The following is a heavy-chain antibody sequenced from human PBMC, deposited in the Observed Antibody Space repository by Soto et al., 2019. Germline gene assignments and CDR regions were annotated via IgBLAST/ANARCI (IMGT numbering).Heavy chain of an antibody. V-gene: IGHV3-21*01. J-gene: IGHJ6*02. D-gene: IGHD2-21*02. CDR2: ISSSSSYI. CDR1: GFTFSSYS. CDR3: ARDPGVTGDYYYYGMDV. Sequence: PGGSLRLSCAASGFTFSSYSMNWVRQAPGKGLEWVSSISSSSSYIYYADSVKGRFTISRDNAKNSLYLQMNSLRAEDTAVYYCARDPGVTGDYYYYGMDVWGQGTTVTVSS.